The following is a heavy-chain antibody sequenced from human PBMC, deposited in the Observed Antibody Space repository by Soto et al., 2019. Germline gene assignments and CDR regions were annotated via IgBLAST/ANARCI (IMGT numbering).Heavy chain of an antibody. Sequence: ESGGGLVQPGGSLRLSCAASGFTVSSNYMSWVRQAPGKGLEWVSVIYSGGSTYYADSVKGRFTISRDNSKNKLYLQMNSLRAEDTAVYYCARVSYYDFWSGYTTGYWYFDLWGRGTLVTVSS. CDR2: IYSGGST. J-gene: IGHJ2*01. D-gene: IGHD3-3*01. V-gene: IGHV3-66*01. CDR3: ARVSYYDFWSGYTTGYWYFDL. CDR1: GFTVSSNY.